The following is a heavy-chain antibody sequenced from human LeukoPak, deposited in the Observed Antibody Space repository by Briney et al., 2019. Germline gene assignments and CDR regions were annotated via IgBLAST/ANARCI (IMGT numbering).Heavy chain of an antibody. Sequence: PSETLSLTCTVSGGSISSYYWSWIRQPPGKGLEWVGYIYYSGSTNYNPSLKSRVTISVDTSKNQFSLTLSSVTAADTAVYYCARPYYDSSGGYDLWGRGTLVTVSS. V-gene: IGHV4-59*08. CDR2: IYYSGST. D-gene: IGHD3-22*01. CDR3: ARPYYDSSGGYDL. J-gene: IGHJ2*01. CDR1: GGSISSYY.